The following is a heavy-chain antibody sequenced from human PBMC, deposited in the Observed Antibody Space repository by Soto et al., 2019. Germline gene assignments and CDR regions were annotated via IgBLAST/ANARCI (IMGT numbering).Heavy chain of an antibody. D-gene: IGHD3-3*01. V-gene: IGHV3-64D*08. CDR3: VKDEDHYDFWSGYYNYYYYGMDV. CDR1: GFTFISYA. Sequence: GGSLRLSCSASGFTFISYAMHWVRQAPGKGLEYVSAISSNGGSTYYADSVKGRFTISRDNSKNTLYLQMSSLRAEDTAVYYCVKDEDHYDFWSGYYNYYYYGMDVWGQGTTVTVSS. CDR2: ISSNGGST. J-gene: IGHJ6*02.